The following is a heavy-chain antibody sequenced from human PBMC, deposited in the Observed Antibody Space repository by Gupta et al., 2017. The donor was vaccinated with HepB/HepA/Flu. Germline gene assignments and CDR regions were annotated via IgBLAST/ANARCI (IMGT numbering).Heavy chain of an antibody. Sequence: EVQLLESGGGLVQPGGSXXLXCAVPGXXXXXXAXGWVRQAPGKVLEWVSGIGSDLRTHYADSVRGRFTISRDISKNTVYLQMNSLRAEDTAVYYCAKDLHFWSAMDVWGEGTTVTVSS. D-gene: IGHD3-3*02. CDR2: IGSDLRT. V-gene: IGHV3-23*01. CDR1: GXXXXXXA. CDR3: AKDLHFWSAMDV. J-gene: IGHJ6*03.